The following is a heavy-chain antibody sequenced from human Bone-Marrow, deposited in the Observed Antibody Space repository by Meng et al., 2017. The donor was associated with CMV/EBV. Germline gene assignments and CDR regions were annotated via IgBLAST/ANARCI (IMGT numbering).Heavy chain of an antibody. D-gene: IGHD2-2*01. J-gene: IGHJ4*02. CDR2: ISYDGSNK. V-gene: IGHV3-30*04. CDR1: GFTFSSYD. CDR3: ARAAPTIVVVPAAHSDY. Sequence: GHTLRHSWAASGFTFSSYDTHWVRQAPGKGLEWVAVISYDGSNKYYADSVKGRFTISRDNSKNTLYLQMNSLRAEDTAVYYCARAAPTIVVVPAAHSDYWGQGTLVTVSS.